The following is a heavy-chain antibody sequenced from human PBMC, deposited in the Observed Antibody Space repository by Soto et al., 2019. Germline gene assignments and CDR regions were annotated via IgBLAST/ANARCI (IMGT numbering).Heavy chain of an antibody. Sequence: QVQLVESGGGVVQRGRWLRRCCAASGFTFSSYGMHWVRQALGKGLEWVAVISYDGSNKYYADSVKGRFTISRDNSKNTLYLQMNSLRAEDTAVYYCANGAPLRGSHRYLKYFQHWRQGTLVTVSS. J-gene: IGHJ1*01. D-gene: IGHD3-16*02. V-gene: IGHV3-30*18. CDR2: ISYDGSNK. CDR1: GFTFSSYG. CDR3: ANGAPLRGSHRYLKYFQH.